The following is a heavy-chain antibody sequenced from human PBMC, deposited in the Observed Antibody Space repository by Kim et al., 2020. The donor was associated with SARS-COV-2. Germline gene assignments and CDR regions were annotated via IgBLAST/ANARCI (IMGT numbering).Heavy chain of an antibody. V-gene: IGHV4-59*08. D-gene: IGHD2-15*01. J-gene: IGHJ4*02. Sequence: YTPSLKSRVTLSVDTSKNQFSLKLTSVTAADTAVYYCARHSGGLWYFDYWGQGTLVTVSS. CDR3: ARHSGGLWYFDY.